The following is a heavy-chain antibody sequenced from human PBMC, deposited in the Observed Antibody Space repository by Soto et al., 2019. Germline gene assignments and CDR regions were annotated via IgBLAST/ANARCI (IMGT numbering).Heavy chain of an antibody. J-gene: IGHJ4*02. CDR2: ISGSGGST. Sequence: PGGSLRLSCAASGFTFSSYAMSWVRQAPGKGLEWVSAISGSGGSTYYADSVKGRFTISRDNSKNTLYLQMNSLRAEDTAVYYCAKFFISVSSRGLWFGELSPGYWGQGTLVTVSS. V-gene: IGHV3-23*01. D-gene: IGHD3-10*01. CDR3: AKFFISVSSRGLWFGELSPGY. CDR1: GFTFSSYA.